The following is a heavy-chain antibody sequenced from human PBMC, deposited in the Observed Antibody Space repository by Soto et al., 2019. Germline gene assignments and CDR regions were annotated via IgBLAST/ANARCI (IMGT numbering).Heavy chain of an antibody. Sequence: SETLSLTCTVSDYSIGSDYYWGWIRQPPGKGLEWIGSVFHNGITYYSPSLKSRLTMSVDTSKNQFSLKLSSVTAADTAVYYCARDTHGVGATQTFDYWSQGTLVTVSS. CDR1: DYSIGSDYY. CDR2: VFHNGIT. V-gene: IGHV4-38-2*02. J-gene: IGHJ4*02. CDR3: ARDTHGVGATQTFDY. D-gene: IGHD1-26*01.